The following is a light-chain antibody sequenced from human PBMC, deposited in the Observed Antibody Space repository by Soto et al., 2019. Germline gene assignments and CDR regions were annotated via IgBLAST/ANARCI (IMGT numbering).Light chain of an antibody. CDR2: DAS. CDR1: QSVSSY. Sequence: EIVLTQSPATLSLSPGERATLSCRASQSVSSYLAWYQQKPGQAPRLLIYDASNSATGIPARFSGSGSGTDFPLTISSLEPEDCAVYYCQQRSNWPSFGGGTKVEIK. CDR3: QQRSNWPS. V-gene: IGKV3-11*01. J-gene: IGKJ4*01.